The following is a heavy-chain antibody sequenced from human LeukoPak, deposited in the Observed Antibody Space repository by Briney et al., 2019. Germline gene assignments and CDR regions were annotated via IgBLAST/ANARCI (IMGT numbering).Heavy chain of an antibody. V-gene: IGHV4-61*02. Sequence: SETLSLTCTVSGGSISSGSYYWSWIRQPAGKGLEWIGRIYTSGSTYYNPSLKSRVTISVDTSKNQFSLKPSSVTAADTAVYYCARQALVDYYDSSGYYDPWYFDYWGQGTLVTVSS. CDR1: GGSISSGSYY. J-gene: IGHJ4*02. CDR3: ARQALVDYYDSSGYYDPWYFDY. CDR2: IYTSGST. D-gene: IGHD3-22*01.